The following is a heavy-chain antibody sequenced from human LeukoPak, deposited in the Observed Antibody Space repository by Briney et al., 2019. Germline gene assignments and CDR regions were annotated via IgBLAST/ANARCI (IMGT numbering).Heavy chain of an antibody. CDR1: GFTFSSYS. D-gene: IGHD3-22*01. J-gene: IGHJ4*02. CDR3: ARSGKSSGFLFDY. V-gene: IGHV3-21*01. Sequence: GGSLRLSCAASGFTFSSYSMNWVRQAPGKGLEWVSSISSSSSYIYYADSVKGRFTITRDNAKNSLYLQMNSLRAEDTAVYYCARSGKSSGFLFDYWGQGTLVTVSS. CDR2: ISSSSSYI.